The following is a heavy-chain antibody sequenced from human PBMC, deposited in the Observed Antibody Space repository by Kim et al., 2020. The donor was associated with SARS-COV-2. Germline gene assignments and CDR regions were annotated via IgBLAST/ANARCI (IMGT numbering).Heavy chain of an antibody. CDR3: AREGGERCLPV. J-gene: IGHJ6*02. V-gene: IGHV3-74*01. Sequence: RSYGGSGHGRFTISRENSKNTMYVQMNSLRGEDTAVYYCAREGGERCLPVWCQGTTVTVSS. CDR2: R. D-gene: IGHD3-10*01.